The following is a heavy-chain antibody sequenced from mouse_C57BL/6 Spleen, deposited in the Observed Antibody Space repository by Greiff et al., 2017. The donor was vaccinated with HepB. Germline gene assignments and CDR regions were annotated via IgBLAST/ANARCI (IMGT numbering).Heavy chain of an antibody. CDR1: GYTFTSYW. Sequence: QVQLQQPGAELVRPGSSVKLSCKASGYTFTSYWMHWVKQRPIQGLEWIGNIDPSDSETHYNQKFKDKATLTVDKSSSTAYMPLSSLTSEDSAVYYCARAKDYDRGGAWFAYWGQGTLVTVSA. CDR2: IDPSDSET. V-gene: IGHV1-52*01. CDR3: ARAKDYDRGGAWFAY. D-gene: IGHD2-4*01. J-gene: IGHJ3*01.